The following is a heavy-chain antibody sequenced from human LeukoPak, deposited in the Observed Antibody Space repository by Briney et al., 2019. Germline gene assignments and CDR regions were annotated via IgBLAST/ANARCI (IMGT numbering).Heavy chain of an antibody. V-gene: IGHV1-69*05. CDR3: ARESEVKAFDI. J-gene: IGHJ3*02. CDR1: GYTFTSYG. D-gene: IGHD2-21*01. CDR2: IIPIFGTA. Sequence: GASVKVSCKASGYTFTSYGISWVRQAPGQGLEWMGGIIPIFGTANYAQKFQGRVTITTDESTSTAYMELSSLRSEDTAVYYCARESEVKAFDIWGQGTMVTVSS.